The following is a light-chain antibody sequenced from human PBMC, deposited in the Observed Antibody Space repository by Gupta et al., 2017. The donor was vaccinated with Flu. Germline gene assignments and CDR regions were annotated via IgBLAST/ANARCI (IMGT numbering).Light chain of an antibody. J-gene: IGKJ2*01. Sequence: GDRVTITCRASQRISSYLAWYQQEPRKAPKLLIYAASSLQSGVPSRFSGSKSGREFTLTISSLRPEDFATYYCQQVNSYPYTFGQGTKLEIK. CDR2: AAS. CDR3: QQVNSYPYT. V-gene: IGKV1-9*01. CDR1: QRISSY.